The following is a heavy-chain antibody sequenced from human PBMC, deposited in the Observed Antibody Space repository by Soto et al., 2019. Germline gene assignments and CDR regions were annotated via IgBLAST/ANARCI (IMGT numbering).Heavy chain of an antibody. CDR1: GFTFSSYA. V-gene: IGHV3-30-3*01. CDR3: ARGDTEGIAAAGRYYYYYGMDV. D-gene: IGHD6-13*01. CDR2: ISYDGSNK. Sequence: QVQLVESGGGVVQPGRSLRLSCAASGFTFSSYAMHWVRQAPGKGLEWVAVISYDGSNKYYADSVMGRFTISRDNSKNTLYLQMNSLRAEDTAVYYCARGDTEGIAAAGRYYYYYGMDVWGQGTTVTVSS. J-gene: IGHJ6*02.